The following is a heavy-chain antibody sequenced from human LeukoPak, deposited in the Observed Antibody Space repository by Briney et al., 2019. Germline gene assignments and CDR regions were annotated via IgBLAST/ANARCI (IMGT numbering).Heavy chain of an antibody. J-gene: IGHJ5*02. D-gene: IGHD4-17*01. Sequence: SETLSLTCTVSGGSLSGTNYYLAWIRRPPGKGLEWIGSIYYNGNTYYNPSLESRVTISVDTSKNQFSLRLFSVTAEDTAVYFCARLFGDYASVLAWGRGTLVTVSS. CDR1: GGSLSGTNYY. CDR3: ARLFGDYASVLA. V-gene: IGHV4-39*01. CDR2: IYYNGNT.